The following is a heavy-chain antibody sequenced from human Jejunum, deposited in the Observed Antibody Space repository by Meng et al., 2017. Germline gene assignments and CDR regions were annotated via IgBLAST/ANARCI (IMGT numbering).Heavy chain of an antibody. CDR2: VFYTGST. CDR3: ARGGWDFEY. D-gene: IGHD3-16*01. J-gene: IGHJ4*02. Sequence: QVQLPGSGPGLVRPSETLSLTCTVSGVSVTSGHYYWSWVRQPPGQGLEWIGHVFYTGSTNYSPSFKSRVTISVHTSMNQFSLKLNSVTAADTAVYYCARGGWDFEYWGQGILVTVSS. CDR1: GVSVTSGHYY. V-gene: IGHV4-61*01.